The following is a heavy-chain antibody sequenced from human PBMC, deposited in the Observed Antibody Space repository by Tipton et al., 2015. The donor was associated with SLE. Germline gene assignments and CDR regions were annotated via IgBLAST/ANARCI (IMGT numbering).Heavy chain of an antibody. Sequence: GLVKPSQTLSLTCAISGDSVSSISTAWNWIRQSPSRGLEWLGRTYYRSKWHDEYAASVKSRININSDTSENHFSLQLNSVTPEDTAVYYCARGRGGMFDTWGQGTMVTVSS. D-gene: IGHD6-13*01. CDR1: GDSVSSISTA. CDR3: ARGRGGMFDT. J-gene: IGHJ3*02. CDR2: TYYRSKWHD. V-gene: IGHV6-1*01.